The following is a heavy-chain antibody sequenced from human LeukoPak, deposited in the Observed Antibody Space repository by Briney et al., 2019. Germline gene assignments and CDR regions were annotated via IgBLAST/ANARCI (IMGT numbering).Heavy chain of an antibody. Sequence: GASVKVSCKASGGTFSSYAISWVRQAPGQGLEWMGGIIPIFGTANYAQKFQGRVTITADKSTSTAYMELSSLRSEDTAVYYCARASAPMVRGVIRDWFDPWGQGTLVTVSS. J-gene: IGHJ5*02. CDR3: ARASAPMVRGVIRDWFDP. D-gene: IGHD3-10*01. CDR2: IIPIFGTA. CDR1: GGTFSSYA. V-gene: IGHV1-69*06.